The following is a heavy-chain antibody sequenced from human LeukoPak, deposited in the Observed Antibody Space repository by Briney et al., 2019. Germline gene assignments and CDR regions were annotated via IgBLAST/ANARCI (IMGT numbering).Heavy chain of an antibody. Sequence: PGGSLRLSCAASGFTFSSYGMHWVRQAPGKGLEWVAVIWCDGSNKYYADSVKGRFTISRDNSKNTLYLRMNSLRAEDTAVYYCARAGYSSVWGAFDIWGQGTMVTVSS. CDR3: ARAGYSSVWGAFDI. V-gene: IGHV3-33*01. J-gene: IGHJ3*02. D-gene: IGHD6-19*01. CDR2: IWCDGSNK. CDR1: GFTFSSYG.